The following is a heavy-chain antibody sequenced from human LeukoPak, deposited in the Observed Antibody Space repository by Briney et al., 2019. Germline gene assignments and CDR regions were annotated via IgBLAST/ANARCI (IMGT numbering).Heavy chain of an antibody. Sequence: GGSLRLSCAASGFTVSSNYMSWVRQAPGKGLEWVSVIYSGGSTYYADSVKGRFTISRDNSKNTLYLQMNSLRAEDTAVYYCASGGIAAAVRYYFDYWGQGTLVTVSS. CDR2: IYSGGST. CDR1: GFTVSSNY. J-gene: IGHJ4*02. V-gene: IGHV3-53*01. CDR3: ASGGIAAAVRYYFDY. D-gene: IGHD6-13*01.